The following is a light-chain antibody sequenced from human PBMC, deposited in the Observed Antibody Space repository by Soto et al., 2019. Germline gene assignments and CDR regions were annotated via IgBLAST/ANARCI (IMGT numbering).Light chain of an antibody. J-gene: IGLJ3*02. CDR3: QSYDSSHVV. Sequence: NFMLTQPHSVSESPGKTVTISCTRSSGNIASNYVQWYQQRPGSAPTTVIYEDYQRPSGVPDRFSGSIDSSSNSASLTISGLEAEDEADYYCQSYDSSHVVFGGGTKVTVL. CDR1: SGNIASNY. CDR2: EDY. V-gene: IGLV6-57*04.